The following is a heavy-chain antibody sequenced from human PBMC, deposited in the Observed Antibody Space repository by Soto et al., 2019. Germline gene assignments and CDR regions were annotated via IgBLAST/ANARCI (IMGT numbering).Heavy chain of an antibody. CDR1: GFTFSSYA. CDR2: ISSNVGST. Sequence: GGSLRLSCAASGFTFSSYAMHWVRQAPGKGLEYVSAISSNVGSTYYANSVKGRFTISRDNSKNTLYLQMGSLRAEDMAVYYCARAVRGGYGMDVWGQGTTVTVSS. J-gene: IGHJ6*02. D-gene: IGHD3-16*01. CDR3: ARAVRGGYGMDV. V-gene: IGHV3-64*01.